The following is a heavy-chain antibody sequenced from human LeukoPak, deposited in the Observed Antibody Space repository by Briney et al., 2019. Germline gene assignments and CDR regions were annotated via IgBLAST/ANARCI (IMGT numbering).Heavy chain of an antibody. CDR3: ARWGGTLNAFDV. J-gene: IGHJ3*01. CDR2: THYSGNT. Sequence: SETLSLTCAVYGGSFSGYYWNWIRQPPGKPLEWIGYTHYSGNTNYNPSLKSRVTTLVDMSKNQFSLKLSSVTAADTAVYYCARWGGTLNAFDVWGQGTLVTVSS. V-gene: IGHV4-59*08. CDR1: GGSFSGYY. D-gene: IGHD1-26*01.